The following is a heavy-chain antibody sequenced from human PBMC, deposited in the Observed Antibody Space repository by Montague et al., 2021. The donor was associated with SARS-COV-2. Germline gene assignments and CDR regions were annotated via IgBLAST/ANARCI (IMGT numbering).Heavy chain of an antibody. CDR2: MYYSGST. Sequence: SETLSLTCIVSGGSTNYYYWSWIRQSPGKGLEWIGYMYYSGSTNYNPSLKSRVTMSIDRSKNQFSLKLRSVTAADTAVYYCARVARYCTNGVCQTYYYYGLDVWDQGTTVTVSS. CDR3: ARVARYCTNGVCQTYYYYGLDV. J-gene: IGHJ6*02. CDR1: GGSTNYYY. D-gene: IGHD2-8*01. V-gene: IGHV4-59*01.